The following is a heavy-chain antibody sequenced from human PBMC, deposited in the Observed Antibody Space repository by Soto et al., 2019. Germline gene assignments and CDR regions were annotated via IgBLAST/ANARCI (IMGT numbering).Heavy chain of an antibody. CDR2: IIPIFGTA. J-gene: IGHJ6*02. CDR3: ASDRYSSSWYKGGGMDV. CDR1: GGTFSSYA. V-gene: IGHV1-69*13. Sequence: ASVKVSCKASGGTFSSYAISWVRQAPGQGLEWMGGIIPIFGTANYAQKFQGRVTITADESTSTAYMELSSLRSEDTAVYYCASDRYSSSWYKGGGMDVWGQGTTVTVSS. D-gene: IGHD6-13*01.